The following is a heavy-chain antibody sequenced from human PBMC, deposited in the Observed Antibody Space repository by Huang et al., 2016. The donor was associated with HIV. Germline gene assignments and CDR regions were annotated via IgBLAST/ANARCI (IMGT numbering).Heavy chain of an antibody. CDR3: ATLPPVNYGRSGGRVRDY. CDR2: MNPNIGKT. D-gene: IGHD2-15*01. V-gene: IGHV1-8*01. Sequence: QVQLVQSGAEVKKPGASVKVSCKASGYTFSNYDINWVREAPGQGLEWMGWMNPNIGKTGYARKFQGRVTMTRSTSISTAYMELSRLRFEDTAVYYCATLPPVNYGRSGGRVRDYWGQGSLVTVSS. CDR1: GYTFSNYD. J-gene: IGHJ4*02.